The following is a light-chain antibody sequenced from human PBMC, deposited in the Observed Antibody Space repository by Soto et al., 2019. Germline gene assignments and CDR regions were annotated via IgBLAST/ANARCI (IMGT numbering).Light chain of an antibody. CDR2: DAS. V-gene: IGKV3-20*01. J-gene: IGKJ4*01. CDR3: QQFSSYPLT. Sequence: EIVSTQSPGTLSLSPGERATLSCRASQTVRNNYLAWYQKKPGQAPRLLIYDASSRATGISDRLSGGGSGTDFTLTISRLEPEDFAVYYWQQFSSYPLTFGGGTKVDI. CDR1: QTVRNNY.